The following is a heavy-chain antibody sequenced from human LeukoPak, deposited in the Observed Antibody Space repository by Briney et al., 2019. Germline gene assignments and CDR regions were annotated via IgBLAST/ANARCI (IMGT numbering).Heavy chain of an antibody. CDR1: SDSISGYY. V-gene: IGHV4-31*03. CDR2: ICYSGST. CDR3: ARVGTTVTTRPGYNWFDP. J-gene: IGHJ5*02. Sequence: SETLSLTCTVSSDSISGYYWSWIRQHPGKGLEWIGYICYSGSTYYNPSLKSRVTISVDTSKNQFSLKLSSVTAADTAVYYCARVGTTVTTRPGYNWFDPWGQGTLVTVSS. D-gene: IGHD4-17*01.